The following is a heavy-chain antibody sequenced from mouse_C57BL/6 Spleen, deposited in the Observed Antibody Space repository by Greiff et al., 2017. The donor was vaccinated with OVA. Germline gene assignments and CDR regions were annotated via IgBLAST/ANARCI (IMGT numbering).Heavy chain of an antibody. V-gene: IGHV1-82*01. J-gene: IGHJ3*01. Sequence: QVQLQQSGPELVKPGASVKISCMASGYAFSSSWMNWVKQRPGKGLEWIGRIYPGDGDTNYNGKFKGKATLTADKSSSTAYMQLSSLTSEDSAVYFCARGGMVGFAYWGQGTLVTVSA. CDR3: ARGGMVGFAY. CDR2: IYPGDGDT. D-gene: IGHD2-10*02. CDR1: GYAFSSSW.